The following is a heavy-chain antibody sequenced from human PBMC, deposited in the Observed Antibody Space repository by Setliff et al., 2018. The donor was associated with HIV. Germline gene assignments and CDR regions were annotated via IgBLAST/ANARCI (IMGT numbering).Heavy chain of an antibody. CDR1: GFTFSSYS. V-gene: IGHV3-48*01. CDR3: ASSRPPDDSSGYLDH. CDR2: ISSSSTI. Sequence: PGGSLRLSCAASGFTFSSYSMNWVRQAPGKGLEWVSYISSSSTIYYADSVKGRFTISRDNAKNSLYLEMNSLRAEDTAIYYCASSRPPDDSSGYLDHWGQGTLVTVSS. J-gene: IGHJ4*01. D-gene: IGHD3-22*01.